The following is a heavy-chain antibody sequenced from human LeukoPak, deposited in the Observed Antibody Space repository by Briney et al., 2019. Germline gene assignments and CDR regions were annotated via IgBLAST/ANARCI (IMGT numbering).Heavy chain of an antibody. CDR3: AKDPYCGGDCYSRNSPWGDY. J-gene: IGHJ4*02. Sequence: GGSLRLSCAASGLTFSTYSMRWVRQAPGKGLEWVSTITTSGRGTHYADSVKGRFSISRDNSKNTLYLQMNSLRAEDTAVYYCAKDPYCGGDCYSRNSPWGDYWGQGTLVTVSS. CDR2: ITTSGRGT. D-gene: IGHD2-21*02. V-gene: IGHV3-23*01. CDR1: GLTFSTYS.